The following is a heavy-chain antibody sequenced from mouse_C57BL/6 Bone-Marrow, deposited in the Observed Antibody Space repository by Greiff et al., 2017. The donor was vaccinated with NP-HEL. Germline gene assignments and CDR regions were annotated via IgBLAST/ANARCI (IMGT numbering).Heavy chain of an antibody. CDR1: GYTFTSYW. CDR3: ARGDYEGDY. J-gene: IGHJ2*01. D-gene: IGHD2-4*01. V-gene: IGHV1-69*01. Sequence: QVQLQQPGAELVMPGASVKLSCKASGYTFTSYWMHWVKQRPGQGLEWIGEIDPSDSYTNYNQKVKGKSTLTVDKSSSTAYMQLSSLTSEDSAVYYCARGDYEGDYWGQGTTLTVSS. CDR2: IDPSDSYT.